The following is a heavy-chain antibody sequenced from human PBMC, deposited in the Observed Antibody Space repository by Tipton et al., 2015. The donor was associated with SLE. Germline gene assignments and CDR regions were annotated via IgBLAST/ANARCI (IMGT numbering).Heavy chain of an antibody. CDR3: ARGVRYYDFWSGYYTAHFDY. Sequence: TLSLTCTVSGGSISSSSYYWGWIRQPPGKGLEWIGEINHSGSTNYNPSLKSRVTISVDTSKNQFSLKLSSVTAADTAVYYCARGVRYYDFWSGYYTAHFDYWGQGILVTVSS. D-gene: IGHD3-3*01. J-gene: IGHJ4*02. CDR2: INHSGST. CDR1: GGSISSSSYY. V-gene: IGHV4-39*07.